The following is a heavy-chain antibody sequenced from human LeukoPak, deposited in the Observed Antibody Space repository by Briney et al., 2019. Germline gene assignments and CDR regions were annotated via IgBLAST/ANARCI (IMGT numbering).Heavy chain of an antibody. CDR3: AKDSPYCSGGSCYSAGLDN. J-gene: IGHJ4*02. V-gene: IGHV3-9*01. D-gene: IGHD2-15*01. Sequence: GGSLRLSWAASGFTFDDYAMHWARQAPGKGLEWVSGISWISGSIGYADSGKGRFTISRDNAKNSLYLQMNSLRAEDTALYYCAKDSPYCSGGSCYSAGLDNWGQGTLVTVSS. CDR1: GFTFDDYA. CDR2: ISWISGSI.